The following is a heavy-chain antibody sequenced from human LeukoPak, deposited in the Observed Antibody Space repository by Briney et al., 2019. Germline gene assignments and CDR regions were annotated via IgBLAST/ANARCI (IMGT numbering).Heavy chain of an antibody. CDR2: IIPILGIA. Sequence: ASVKVSCRASGGTFSSYTISWVRQAPGQGLEWMGRIIPILGIANYAQKFQGRVTITADKSTSTAYMELSSLRSEDTAVYYCARAYYYDSSGYFFDAFDIWGQGTMVTVSS. CDR3: ARAYYYDSSGYFFDAFDI. CDR1: GGTFSSYT. V-gene: IGHV1-69*02. D-gene: IGHD3-22*01. J-gene: IGHJ3*02.